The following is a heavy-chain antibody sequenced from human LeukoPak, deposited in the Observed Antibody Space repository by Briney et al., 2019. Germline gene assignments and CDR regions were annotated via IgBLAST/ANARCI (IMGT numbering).Heavy chain of an antibody. CDR2: IDPSDSYT. Sequence: GESLKISCKGSGYSFTSYWISWVRQMPGKGLEWMGRIDPSDSYTNYSPSFQGHVTISADKSISTAYLQWSSLKASDTAMYYCARQNCSGGSCYWKHYYYYGMDVRGKGTTVTVSS. CDR1: GYSFTSYW. J-gene: IGHJ6*04. V-gene: IGHV5-10-1*01. CDR3: ARQNCSGGSCYWKHYYYYGMDV. D-gene: IGHD2-15*01.